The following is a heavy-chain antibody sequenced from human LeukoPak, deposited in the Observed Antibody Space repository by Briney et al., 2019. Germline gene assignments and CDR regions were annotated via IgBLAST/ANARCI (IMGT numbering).Heavy chain of an antibody. CDR2: ISSSSSTI. CDR1: GFTFSSYS. J-gene: IGHJ4*02. CDR3: ARERLGYYDSSGYNDY. Sequence: PGGSLRLSCAASGFTFSSYSMNWVRQAPGKGLEWVSYISSSSSTIYYADSVKGRFTISRDNAKNSLYLQMNSLRAEDTAVYHCARERLGYYDSSGYNDYWGQGTLVTVSS. D-gene: IGHD3-22*01. V-gene: IGHV3-48*01.